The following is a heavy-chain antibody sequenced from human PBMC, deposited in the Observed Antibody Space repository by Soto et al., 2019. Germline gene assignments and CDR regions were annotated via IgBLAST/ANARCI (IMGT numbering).Heavy chain of an antibody. CDR1: GFTFSTYW. CDR3: AKDIVVVPAAIAYYYYYGMDV. Sequence: PGGSLRLSCAASGFTFSTYWMHWIRQVPGKGLEWVSAISGSGGSTYYADSVKGRFTISRDNSKNTLYLQMNSLRAEDTAVYYCAKDIVVVPAAIAYYYYYGMDVWGQGTTVTVSS. D-gene: IGHD2-2*01. CDR2: ISGSGGST. V-gene: IGHV3-23*01. J-gene: IGHJ6*02.